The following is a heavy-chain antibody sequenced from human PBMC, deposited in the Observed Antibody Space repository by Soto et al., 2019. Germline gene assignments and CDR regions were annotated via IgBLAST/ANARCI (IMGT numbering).Heavy chain of an antibody. D-gene: IGHD2-2*01. CDR1: GYTFTGYY. CDR3: ARGRAWHQYQLFY. CDR2: INPNSGGT. V-gene: IGHV1-2*04. J-gene: IGHJ4*02. Sequence: QVQLVQSGAEVKKPGASVKVSCKASGYTFTGYYMHWVRQAPGQGLEWMGRINPNSGGTNYAQKFQSCVXXTXDXXSSTAYMGLSRLRTDDTAVYYSARGRAWHQYQLFYWCQGTLVTVSS.